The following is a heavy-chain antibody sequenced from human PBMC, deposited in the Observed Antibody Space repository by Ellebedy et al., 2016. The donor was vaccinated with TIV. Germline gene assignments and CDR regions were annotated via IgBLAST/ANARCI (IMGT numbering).Heavy chain of an antibody. D-gene: IGHD6-25*01. CDR2: INPNSGGT. Sequence: ASVKVSCXASGYTFTSYYMHWVRQAPGQGLEWMGWINPNSGGTNYAQKFQGRVTMTRDTSISTAYMELSRLRSDDTAVYYCARDLGRRWFDPWGQGTLVTVSS. J-gene: IGHJ5*02. V-gene: IGHV1-2*02. CDR1: GYTFTSYY. CDR3: ARDLGRRWFDP.